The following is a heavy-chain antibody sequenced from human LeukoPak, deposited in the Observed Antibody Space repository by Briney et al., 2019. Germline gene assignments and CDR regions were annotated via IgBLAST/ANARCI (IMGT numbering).Heavy chain of an antibody. CDR2: ITSSSSYI. CDR3: AREGYSSSWYSSDDAFDI. J-gene: IGHJ3*02. V-gene: IGHV3-21*01. CDR1: GFTFSSYS. Sequence: PGGSLRLSCAASGFTFSSYSMNWVRQAPGKGLEWVPSITSSSSYIYYADSVKGRFTISRDNAKNSLYLQMNSLRAEDTAVYYCAREGYSSSWYSSDDAFDIWGQGTMVTVSS. D-gene: IGHD6-13*01.